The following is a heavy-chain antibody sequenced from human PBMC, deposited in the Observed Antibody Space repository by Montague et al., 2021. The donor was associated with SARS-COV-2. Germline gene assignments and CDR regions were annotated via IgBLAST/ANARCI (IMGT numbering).Heavy chain of an antibody. CDR1: GFSLSTLNVG. J-gene: IGHJ4*02. D-gene: IGHD3-9*01. Sequence: PALVKPTQTLTLTCNFSGFSLSTLNVGVAWIRQPPGKALEWLAVIYSNGDKRYSPSLQRRLTITKDTSRNQVVVSLTNVDPLDTATYYCAHLIRYYDIFTGIPFDDWGQGTQVTVSS. V-gene: IGHV2-5*01. CDR2: IYSNGDK. CDR3: AHLIRYYDIFTGIPFDD.